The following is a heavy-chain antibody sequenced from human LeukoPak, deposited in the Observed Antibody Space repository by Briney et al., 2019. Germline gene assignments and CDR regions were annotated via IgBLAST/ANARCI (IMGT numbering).Heavy chain of an antibody. CDR3: AMNWNYGLEAFDI. CDR1: GFTFSSYW. V-gene: IGHV3-7*01. Sequence: QPGGSLRLSCAASGFTFSSYWMNWVRQAPGKGLEWVAIIKEDGSEKYYVDSVKGRFTITRDNAKNSLYLQMNSLRAEDTAVYFCAMNWNYGLEAFDIWGQGTMVTVSS. D-gene: IGHD1-7*01. J-gene: IGHJ3*02. CDR2: IKEDGSEK.